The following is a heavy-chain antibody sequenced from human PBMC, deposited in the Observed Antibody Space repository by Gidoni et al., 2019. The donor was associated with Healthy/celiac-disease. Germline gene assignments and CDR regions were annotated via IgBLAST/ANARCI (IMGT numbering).Heavy chain of an antibody. CDR2: IYYSGST. CDR3: ARDRVSGYDYEQAVIYFDY. Sequence: QLQLQESGPGLVKPSETLSLTCTVSGGPISSSSYYWGWIRQPPGKGLEWIGSIYYSGSTYYNPSLKSRVTISVDTSKNQFSLKLSSVTAADTAVYYCARDRVSGYDYEQAVIYFDYWGQGTLVTVSS. D-gene: IGHD5-12*01. V-gene: IGHV4-39*07. J-gene: IGHJ4*02. CDR1: GGPISSSSYY.